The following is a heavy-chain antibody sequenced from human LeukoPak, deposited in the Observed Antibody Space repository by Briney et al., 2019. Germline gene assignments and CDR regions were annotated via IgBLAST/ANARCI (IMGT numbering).Heavy chain of an antibody. CDR3: ARDGYSYGYMSYYMDV. CDR2: INHSGST. V-gene: IGHV4-34*01. Sequence: SETLSLTCAVYGGSFSGYYWSWIRQPPGKGLEWIGEINHSGSTNYNPSLKSRVTISVDTSKNQFSLKLSSVTAADTAAYYCARDGYSYGYMSYYMDVWGKGTTVTVSS. CDR1: GGSFSGYY. J-gene: IGHJ6*03. D-gene: IGHD5-18*01.